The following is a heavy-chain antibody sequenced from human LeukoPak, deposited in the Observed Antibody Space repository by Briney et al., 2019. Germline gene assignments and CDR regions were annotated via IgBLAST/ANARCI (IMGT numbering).Heavy chain of an antibody. J-gene: IGHJ6*03. V-gene: IGHV3-20*04. CDR2: INWSGAST. CDR3: ARLMAPRYYYMDV. D-gene: IGHD3-10*01. Sequence: PGGSLRLSCAASGFTFSSYSMNWVRQAPGKGLEWVSGINWSGASTRYADSVKGRFIISRDNAKNSLYLQMSNLRAEDTALYYCARLMAPRYYYMDVWGKGTTVTVS. CDR1: GFTFSSYS.